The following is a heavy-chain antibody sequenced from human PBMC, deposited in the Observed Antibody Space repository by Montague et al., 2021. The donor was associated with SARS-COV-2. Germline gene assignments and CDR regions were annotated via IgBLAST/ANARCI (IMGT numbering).Heavy chain of an antibody. CDR3: ERGTGYDYYFDC. Sequence: SETLSLTCSVSGGSISDYYWNWIRQPPGKGLEWIGYIYYNTGNTXYNPSLQSRVTISLDTSKNQFSLNLRSVTAADTALYFCERGTGYDYYFDCWGLGTLVTVSS. CDR2: IYYNTGNT. CDR1: GGSISDYY. J-gene: IGHJ4*02. D-gene: IGHD5-12*01. V-gene: IGHV4-59*01.